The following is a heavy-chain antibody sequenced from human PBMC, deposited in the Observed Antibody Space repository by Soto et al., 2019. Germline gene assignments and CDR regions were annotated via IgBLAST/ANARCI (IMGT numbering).Heavy chain of an antibody. CDR1: GYTFTSYA. V-gene: IGHV1-3*01. J-gene: IGHJ5*02. D-gene: IGHD2-2*01. CDR2: INAGNGNT. Sequence: QVQLVQSGAEVKKPGASVKVSCKASGYTFTSYAMHWVRQAPGQRLEWMGGINAGNGNTKYSQKSQGRVTITRDTSASTAYMELSSLRSEDTAVYYCARAGANIVVVPAAIGWFDPWGQGNLVTVSS. CDR3: ARAGANIVVVPAAIGWFDP.